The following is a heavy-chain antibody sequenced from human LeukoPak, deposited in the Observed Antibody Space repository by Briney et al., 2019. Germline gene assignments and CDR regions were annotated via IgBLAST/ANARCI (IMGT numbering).Heavy chain of an antibody. V-gene: IGHV4-59*12. Sequence: SETLSLTCTVSGGSISSYYWSWIRQPPGKGLEWIGYIYYSGSTNYNPSLKSRVTISVDTSKNQFSLKLTSVTAADTAVYYCAYNRNFALDNWGQGTLVTVSS. CDR3: AYNRNFALDN. J-gene: IGHJ4*02. CDR1: GGSISSYY. CDR2: IYYSGST. D-gene: IGHD1-14*01.